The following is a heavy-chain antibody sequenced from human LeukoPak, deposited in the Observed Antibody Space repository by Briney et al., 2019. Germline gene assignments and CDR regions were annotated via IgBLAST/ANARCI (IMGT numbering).Heavy chain of an antibody. CDR2: IYYSGSI. J-gene: IGHJ3*02. V-gene: IGHV4-39*01. D-gene: IGHD3-22*01. CDR1: GGSISSSSYY. Sequence: SETLSLTCTVSGGSISSSSYYWGWIRQPPGKGLEWIGSIYYSGSIYYNPSLKSRVTISVDTSKNQFSLKLSSVTAADTAVYYCARPRITMIVEAFDIWGQGTMVTVSS. CDR3: ARPRITMIVEAFDI.